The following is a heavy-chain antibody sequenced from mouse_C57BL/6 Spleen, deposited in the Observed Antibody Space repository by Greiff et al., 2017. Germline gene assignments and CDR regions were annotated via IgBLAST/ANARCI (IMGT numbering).Heavy chain of an antibody. D-gene: IGHD2-1*01. CDR1: GFNIKDYY. CDR3: ARSLYYGNSWFAY. CDR2: IDPEDGET. Sequence: EVQLQESGAELVKPGASVKLSCTASGFNIKDYYMHWVKQRTEQGLEWIGRIDPEDGETKYAPKFPGKATITADTSSNTAYLQLSSLTSEDTAVYYCARSLYYGNSWFAYWGQGTLVTVSA. V-gene: IGHV14-2*01. J-gene: IGHJ3*01.